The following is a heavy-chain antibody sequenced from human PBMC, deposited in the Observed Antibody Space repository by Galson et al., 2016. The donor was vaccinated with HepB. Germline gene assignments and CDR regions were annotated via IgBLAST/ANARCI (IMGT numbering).Heavy chain of an antibody. J-gene: IGHJ6*01. D-gene: IGHD3-3*01. CDR3: ARGVTIFGVVTNPSDV. V-gene: IGHV3-33*01. CDR2: IWYDGSNR. CDR1: GFTFSSYG. Sequence: SLRLSCAASGFTFSSYGMHWVRQAPGKGLEWVALIWYDGSNRFYADSVKGRFTISRDNSKNTLYLQMDSLRAEDTAVYYCARGVTIFGVVTNPSDVWGQGTTVTVSS.